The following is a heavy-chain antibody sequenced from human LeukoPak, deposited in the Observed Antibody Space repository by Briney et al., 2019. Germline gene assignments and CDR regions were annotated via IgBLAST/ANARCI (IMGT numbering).Heavy chain of an antibody. CDR1: GFTFSNYA. J-gene: IGHJ5*02. V-gene: IGHV3-23*01. D-gene: IGHD6-19*01. Sequence: PGGSLRLSCAASGFTFSNYAMSWVRQAPGKGLEWVSAISGSGDNTYYADSVKGRFTISRDNSKNTLYLQMNSLRAEDTAVYYCAKDGDLYSSGWTNWFDPWGQGTLVTVSS. CDR2: ISGSGDNT. CDR3: AKDGDLYSSGWTNWFDP.